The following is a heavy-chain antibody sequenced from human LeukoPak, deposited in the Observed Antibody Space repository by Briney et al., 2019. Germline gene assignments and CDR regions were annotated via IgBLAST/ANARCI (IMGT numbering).Heavy chain of an antibody. J-gene: IGHJ4*02. CDR1: GFTFSSYA. D-gene: IGHD2-21*02. CDR3: ARAAYCAGGCYRQLDY. V-gene: IGHV3-30*04. CDR2: ISYDGSSI. Sequence: GGSLRLSCAASGFTFSSYAFHWVRQAPGKGLQWVTIISYDGSSIYYADSVKGRFNISRDNSKNTLYLQMNSLRAEDTAVYYCARAAYCAGGCYRQLDYWGQGTPVTVSS.